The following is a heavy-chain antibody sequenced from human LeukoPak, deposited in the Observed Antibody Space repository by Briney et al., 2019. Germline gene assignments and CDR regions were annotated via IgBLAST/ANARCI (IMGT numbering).Heavy chain of an antibody. CDR1: VGTFISYA. Sequence: SVKVSCKASVGTFISYAISWVRQAPGQGLEWMGGIIPIFGTANYAQKFQGRVTITADESTSTAYMELSSLRSEDTAVYYCARVPPVGPKRGAFDIWGQGTMVTVSS. J-gene: IGHJ3*02. D-gene: IGHD1-26*01. V-gene: IGHV1-69*13. CDR3: ARVPPVGPKRGAFDI. CDR2: IIPIFGTA.